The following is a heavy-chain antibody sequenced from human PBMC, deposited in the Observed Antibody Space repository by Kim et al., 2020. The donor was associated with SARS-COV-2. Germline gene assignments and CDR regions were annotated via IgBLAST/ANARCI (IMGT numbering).Heavy chain of an antibody. V-gene: IGHV3-23*01. Sequence: GGSLRLSCAASGFTFSSYAMSWVRQAPGKGLEWVSAISGSGGSTYYADSVKGRFTISRDNSKNTLYLQMNSLRAEDTAVYYCAKKGWAIIAARIDFDYWGRGTLVTVSS. CDR1: GFTFSSYA. CDR3: AKKGWAIIAARIDFDY. CDR2: ISGSGGST. J-gene: IGHJ4*02. D-gene: IGHD6-6*01.